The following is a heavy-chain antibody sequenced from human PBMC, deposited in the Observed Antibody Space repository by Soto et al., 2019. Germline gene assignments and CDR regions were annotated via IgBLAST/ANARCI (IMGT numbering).Heavy chain of an antibody. CDR2: INHSGST. D-gene: IGHD5-18*01. J-gene: IGHJ4*02. Sequence: PSEILSLPCAVYGGSFSGYYWRWIRQPPGKGLEWIGEINHSGSTNYNPSLKSRVTISVDTSKNQFSLKLSSVTAADTAVYYCARVRGYSYGLGFDYWGQGTLVTVS. V-gene: IGHV4-34*01. CDR1: GGSFSGYY. CDR3: ARVRGYSYGLGFDY.